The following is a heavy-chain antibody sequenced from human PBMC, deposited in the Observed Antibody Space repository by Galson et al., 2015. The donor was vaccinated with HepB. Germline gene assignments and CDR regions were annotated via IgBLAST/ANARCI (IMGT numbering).Heavy chain of an antibody. V-gene: IGHV4-4*02. CDR1: GGSISSSNW. D-gene: IGHD2-2*01. Sequence: LSLTCAVSGGSISSSNWWSWARQPPGKGLEWIGEIYHSGSTNYNPSLKSRVTISVDKSKNQFSLKLSSVTAADTAVCYCARDEGYCSSTSCYPYYYGMDVWGQGTTVTVSS. CDR3: ARDEGYCSSTSCYPYYYGMDV. CDR2: IYHSGST. J-gene: IGHJ6*02.